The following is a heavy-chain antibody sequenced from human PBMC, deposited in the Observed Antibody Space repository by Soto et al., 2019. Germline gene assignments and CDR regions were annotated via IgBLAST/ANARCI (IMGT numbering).Heavy chain of an antibody. J-gene: IGHJ4*02. D-gene: IGHD3-10*01. CDR3: ARRWGEGRVDY. CDR1: GGSISSSNW. Sequence: QVQLQESGPGLVKPSGTLSLTCAVSGGSISSSNWWSWVRQPPGKGLEWIGEIYHSGSTNYNPSLGSRVTISVEKSRNQFSLKLSSVTAADTAVYYCARRWGEGRVDYWGQGTLVTVSS. CDR2: IYHSGST. V-gene: IGHV4-4*02.